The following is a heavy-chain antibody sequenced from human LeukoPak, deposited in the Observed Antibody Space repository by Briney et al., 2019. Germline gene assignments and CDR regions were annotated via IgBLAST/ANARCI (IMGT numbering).Heavy chain of an antibody. CDR1: GGSISSYY. D-gene: IGHD6-13*01. Sequence: SETLSLTCTVSGGSISSYYWSWIRQPPGKGLEWIGYIYYSGSTNYNPSLESRVTISVDTSKNQFSLKLSSVTAADTAVYYCARESDSSSWYGDAFDIWGQGTMVTVSS. V-gene: IGHV4-59*01. CDR2: IYYSGST. J-gene: IGHJ3*02. CDR3: ARESDSSSWYGDAFDI.